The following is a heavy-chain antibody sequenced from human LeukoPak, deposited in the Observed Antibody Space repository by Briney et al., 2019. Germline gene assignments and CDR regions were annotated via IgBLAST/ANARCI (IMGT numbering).Heavy chain of an antibody. D-gene: IGHD6-19*01. CDR1: GYSFTGYY. Sequence: ASVKVSCKASGYSFTGYYIHWVRQAPGQGLEWMGWINPNSGGTYFAQKFQGRVTMTRDTSITTAYMELSRLRSDDTAVYYCARDLSGFFDYWGQGTLVTVSS. J-gene: IGHJ4*02. CDR3: ARDLSGFFDY. CDR2: INPNSGGT. V-gene: IGHV1-2*02.